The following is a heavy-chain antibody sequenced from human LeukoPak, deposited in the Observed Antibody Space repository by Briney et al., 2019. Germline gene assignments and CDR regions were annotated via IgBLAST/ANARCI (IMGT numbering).Heavy chain of an antibody. D-gene: IGHD3-22*01. CDR3: ARDYYDSSGYPPYFDY. Sequence: SETLSLTCAVSGGFISSGHWWSWVRQSPGKGLEWIGEVFHSGSTNYNPSLERRVTISVDTSKREFSLKLNFVTAADTAVYYCARDYYDSSGYPPYFDYWGQGTLVTVSS. J-gene: IGHJ4*02. CDR1: GGFISSGHW. V-gene: IGHV4-4*02. CDR2: VFHSGST.